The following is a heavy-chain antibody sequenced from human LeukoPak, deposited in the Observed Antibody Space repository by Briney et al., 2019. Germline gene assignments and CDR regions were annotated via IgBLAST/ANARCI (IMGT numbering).Heavy chain of an antibody. CDR1: GGSMSPYH. CDR3: ARAVSGRFDY. J-gene: IGHJ4*02. D-gene: IGHD6-19*01. Sequence: PSEILSLTCTVSGGSMSPYHWGWIRQPPGKGLEWTGYIYYSGSTNYNPSLKSRVTISVDTSKNQFSLKLSSVTAADTAIYYCARAVSGRFDYWGQGTLVTVSP. CDR2: IYYSGST. V-gene: IGHV4-59*08.